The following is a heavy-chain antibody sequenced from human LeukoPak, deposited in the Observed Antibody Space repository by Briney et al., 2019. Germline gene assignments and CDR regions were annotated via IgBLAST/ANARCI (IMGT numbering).Heavy chain of an antibody. J-gene: IGHJ4*02. CDR1: GGTFSSYA. V-gene: IGHV1-69*05. CDR3: ATHGRLGGWEPYYFDY. Sequence: ASVKVSCKASGGTFSSYAISWVRQAPGQGLEWMGGIIPIFGTANYAQKFQGRVTITTDESTSTAYMELSSLRSEDTAVYYCATHGRLGGWEPYYFDYWGQGTLVTVSS. CDR2: IIPIFGTA. D-gene: IGHD3-16*01.